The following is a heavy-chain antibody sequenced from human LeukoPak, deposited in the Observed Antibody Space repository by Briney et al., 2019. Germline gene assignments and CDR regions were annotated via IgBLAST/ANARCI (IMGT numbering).Heavy chain of an antibody. D-gene: IGHD3-10*01. J-gene: IGHJ4*02. V-gene: IGHV3-23*01. CDR2: ISSSGGTT. CDR3: AKVPTMVRGVITDN. CDR1: GFTFSNYG. Sequence: GGSLRLSCVASGFTFSNYGMTWVRQAPGKGLEWVSGISSSGGTTYYTDSVKGRFTISRDNSKNTLFLQMISLRVEDTAVYYCAKVPTMVRGVITDNWGQGTLVTVSS.